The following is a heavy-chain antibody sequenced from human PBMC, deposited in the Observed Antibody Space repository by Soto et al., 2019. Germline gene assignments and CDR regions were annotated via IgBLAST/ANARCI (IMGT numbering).Heavy chain of an antibody. CDR1: GGSISSGDYY. J-gene: IGHJ4*02. D-gene: IGHD5-12*01. V-gene: IGHV4-30-4*01. CDR3: ARQAGDSGYDSY. CDR2: IYYSGST. Sequence: PSETLSLTCTVSGGSISSGDYYWSWIRQPPGKGLEWIGYIYYSGSTYYNPSLKSRVTISVDTSKNQFSLKLSSVTAADTAVYYCARQAGDSGYDSYWGQGTLVTVSS.